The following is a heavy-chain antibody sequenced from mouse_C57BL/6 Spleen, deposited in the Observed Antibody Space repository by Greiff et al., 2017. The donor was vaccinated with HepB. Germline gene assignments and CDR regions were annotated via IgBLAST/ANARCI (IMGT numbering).Heavy chain of an antibody. CDR1: GYTFTSYW. CDR3: ARSDYGRTYLYFDV. D-gene: IGHD1-1*01. J-gene: IGHJ1*03. V-gene: IGHV1-59*01. CDR2: IDPSDSYT. Sequence: QVQLQQPGAELVRPGTSVKLSCKASGYTFTSYWMHWVKQRPGQGLEWIGVIDPSDSYTNYNQKFKGKATLTVDTSSSTAYMQLSSLTSEDSAVYYSARSDYGRTYLYFDVWGTGTAGTVSS.